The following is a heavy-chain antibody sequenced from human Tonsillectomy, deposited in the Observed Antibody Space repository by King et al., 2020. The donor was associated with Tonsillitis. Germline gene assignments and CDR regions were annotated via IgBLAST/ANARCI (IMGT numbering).Heavy chain of an antibody. V-gene: IGHV3-21*01. CDR3: ARGTTTVTPLYYIDY. CDR2: ISSSSTYI. Sequence: VQLVESGGGLVNPGGSLRLSCAASGFTFSSYNMNWVRQAPGKGLEWVSSISSSSTYINYADSMKVRFTISRDNAKNSLYLQMNNLRAEDTAVYYCARGTTTVTPLYYIDYWGQGTLVTVSS. J-gene: IGHJ4*02. D-gene: IGHD4-17*01. CDR1: GFTFSSYN.